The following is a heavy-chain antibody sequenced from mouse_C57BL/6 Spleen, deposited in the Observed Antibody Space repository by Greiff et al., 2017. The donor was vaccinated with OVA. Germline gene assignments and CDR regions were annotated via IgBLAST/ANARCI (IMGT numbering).Heavy chain of an antibody. J-gene: IGHJ3*01. CDR1: GYTFTSYD. Sequence: VKLQESGPELVKPGASVKLSCKASGYTFTSYDINWVKQRPGQGLEWIGWIYPRDGSTKYNEKFKGKATLTVDTSSSTAYMELHSLASEDSAVYFCARPYYYGSSPWFAYWGQGTLVTVSA. CDR2: IYPRDGST. V-gene: IGHV1-85*01. D-gene: IGHD1-1*01. CDR3: ARPYYYGSSPWFAY.